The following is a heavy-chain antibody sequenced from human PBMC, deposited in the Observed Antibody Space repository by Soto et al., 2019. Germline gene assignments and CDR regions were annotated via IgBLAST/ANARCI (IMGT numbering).Heavy chain of an antibody. V-gene: IGHV1-69*08. J-gene: IGHJ6*02. CDR2: IIPIFCIA. Sequence: QVQLVQSGAEVKKPGSSVKVSCKASGGTFSRYSITWVRQSPGHGLEWIGRIIPIFCIASYAQKFQGRVTITAYESTSTAYMELSSLRSDDTAVYYCAREDRDRETGLVPAAIDGMDVWGQGTTVTVSS. D-gene: IGHD2-2*01. CDR3: AREDRDRETGLVPAAIDGMDV. CDR1: GGTFSRYS.